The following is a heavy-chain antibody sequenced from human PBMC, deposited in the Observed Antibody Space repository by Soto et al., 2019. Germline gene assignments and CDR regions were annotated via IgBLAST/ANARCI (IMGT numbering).Heavy chain of an antibody. CDR1: GVSISSGYYY. D-gene: IGHD6-13*01. Sequence: QVQLQESGPGLVKPSQTLSLTCSVSGVSISSGYYYWSWIPQHPGKGLEWIGYIYFSGDTYYNPSLNSRVTISIDTSKNQFSLKLSSVTAADTAIYYCAREDDIVAPGTGPRYFDYWGQGTLVTVSS. CDR2: IYFSGDT. V-gene: IGHV4-31*03. J-gene: IGHJ4*02. CDR3: AREDDIVAPGTGPRYFDY.